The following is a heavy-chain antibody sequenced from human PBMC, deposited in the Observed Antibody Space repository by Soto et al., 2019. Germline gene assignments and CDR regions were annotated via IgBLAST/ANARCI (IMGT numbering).Heavy chain of an antibody. V-gene: IGHV1-69*02. CDR3: ANEGPRVIVGFPAAATNGFAP. CDR2: IIPILGIA. Sequence: SVKVSCKASGGTFSSYTISWVRQAPGQGLEWMGRIIPILGIANYAQKFQGRVTITADKSTSTAYMELSSLRSEDTAVYYCANEGPRVIVGFPAAATNGFAPWGQGTRVTVSS. J-gene: IGHJ5*02. CDR1: GGTFSSYT. D-gene: IGHD2-2*01.